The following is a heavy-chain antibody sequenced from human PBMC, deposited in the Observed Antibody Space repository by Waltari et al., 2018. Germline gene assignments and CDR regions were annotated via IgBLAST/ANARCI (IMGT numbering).Heavy chain of an antibody. CDR3: ARDPLYYFDS. V-gene: IGHV3-53*01. J-gene: IGHJ4*02. Sequence: EVQLVESGGGLVQPGGSLRLSCAASAFTVSSSCMHWVRQAPGKGLEGVSLVYSGGTTYDAGSVEGRFTISRDISTNTVYLQMNSLTAEDTAVYYCARDPLYYFDSWGQGALVTVSS. CDR1: AFTVSSSC. CDR2: VYSGGTT.